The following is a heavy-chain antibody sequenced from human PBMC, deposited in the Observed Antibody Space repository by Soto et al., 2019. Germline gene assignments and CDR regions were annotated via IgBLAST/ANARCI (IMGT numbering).Heavy chain of an antibody. CDR3: ARQGIAAAGSYYYYYYGMDV. CDR1: GYSFTSYW. J-gene: IGHJ6*02. CDR2: IYPGDSDT. V-gene: IGHV5-51*01. Sequence: PGESLKISCKGSGYSFTSYWLGRVRQMPGKGLEWIRIIYPGDSDTRYSPSFQGQVTIPADKSISTAYLQWSSLKASDTAMYYCARQGIAAAGSYYYYYYGMDVWGQGTTVTVSS. D-gene: IGHD6-13*01.